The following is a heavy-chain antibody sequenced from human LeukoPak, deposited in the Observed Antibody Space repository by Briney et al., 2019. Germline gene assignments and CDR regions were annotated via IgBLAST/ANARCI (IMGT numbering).Heavy chain of an antibody. CDR1: GFTFSSYV. CDR2: ISYDGSNE. Sequence: GRSLRLSCAASGFTFSSYVMHWVRQAPGKGLEWVAIISYDGSNEYYADSVKGRFTISRDNSKNTLYLQMNSLRAEDTAVYYCARVPAGVIGMKDAFDIWGQGTMVTVSS. D-gene: IGHD3-16*02. J-gene: IGHJ3*02. CDR3: ARVPAGVIGMKDAFDI. V-gene: IGHV3-30*04.